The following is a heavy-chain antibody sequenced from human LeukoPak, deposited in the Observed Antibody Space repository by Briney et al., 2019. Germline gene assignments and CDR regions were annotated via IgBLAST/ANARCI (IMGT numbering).Heavy chain of an antibody. CDR1: GGSISSSSYY. CDR3: ARNSGLNVY. Sequence: SETLSLTCTVSGGSISSSSYYWGWIRQPPGKGLEWIGSIYYSGSTYYNPSLKSRVTISVDTSKNQFSLKLSSVTAADTAVYYCARNSGLNVYWGQGTLVTVSS. V-gene: IGHV4-39*01. D-gene: IGHD1-26*01. J-gene: IGHJ4*02. CDR2: IYYSGST.